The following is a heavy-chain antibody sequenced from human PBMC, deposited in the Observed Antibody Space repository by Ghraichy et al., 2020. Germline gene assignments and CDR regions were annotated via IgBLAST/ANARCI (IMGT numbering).Heavy chain of an antibody. CDR1: GFTLSSYV. J-gene: IGHJ4*02. CDR2: SSFSGAST. V-gene: IGHV3-23*01. Sequence: GGSLRLSCAASGFTLSSYVMSWVRQAPGKGLEWVSVSSFSGASTYYTDSVKGRFIISRDNSKNTLYLQMNSLRADDTAVYYCVKGGLIAGRPTDYFDYWGQGTLVTVSS. CDR3: VKGGLIAGRPTDYFDY. D-gene: IGHD6-6*01.